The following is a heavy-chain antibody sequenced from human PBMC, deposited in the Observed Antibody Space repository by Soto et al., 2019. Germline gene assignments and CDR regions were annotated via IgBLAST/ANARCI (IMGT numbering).Heavy chain of an antibody. CDR3: ARVHTGYSSSPDYYYYYGMDV. D-gene: IGHD6-6*01. V-gene: IGHV4-59*01. CDR1: GCSISSYY. CDR2: IYYSGST. J-gene: IGHJ6*02. Sequence: SETLSLTCTVSGCSISSYYWSWIRQPPGKGLEWIGYIYYSGSTNYNPSLKSRVTISVDTSKNQFSLKLSSVTAADTAVYYCARVHTGYSSSPDYYYYYGMDVWGQGTTVTVSS.